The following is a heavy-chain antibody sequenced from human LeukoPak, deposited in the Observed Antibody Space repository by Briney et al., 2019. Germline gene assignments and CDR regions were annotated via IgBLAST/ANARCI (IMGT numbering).Heavy chain of an antibody. V-gene: IGHV4-38-2*01. D-gene: IGHD4-11*01. CDR2: IYHSGST. CDR3: ARRTVTTSYFDY. J-gene: IGHJ4*02. CDR1: GYSISSGYY. Sequence: PSETLPLTCAVSGYSISSGYYWASIGQPPGKGLEWTGSIYHSGSTYYNPSLKTRVTISVDTSKNQFSLKLSSVTAADTAVYYCARRTVTTSYFDYWGQGTLVTVSS.